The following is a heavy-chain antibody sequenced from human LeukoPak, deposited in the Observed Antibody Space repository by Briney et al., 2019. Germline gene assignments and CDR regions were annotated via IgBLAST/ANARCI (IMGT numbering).Heavy chain of an antibody. V-gene: IGHV4-38-2*02. Sequence: PSETLSLTCTVSGYSISSGYYWGWIRQPPGKGLEWIGSIYHSGSTYYNPSLKSRVTISVDTSKNQFSLKLSSVTAADTAVYYCARDNAVAATVYYYMDVWGKGTTVTVSS. J-gene: IGHJ6*03. CDR1: GYSISSGYY. CDR2: IYHSGST. CDR3: ARDNAVAATVYYYMDV. D-gene: IGHD2-15*01.